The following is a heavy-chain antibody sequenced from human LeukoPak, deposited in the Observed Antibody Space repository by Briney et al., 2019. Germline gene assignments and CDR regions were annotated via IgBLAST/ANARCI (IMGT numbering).Heavy chain of an antibody. V-gene: IGHV3-48*03. J-gene: IGHJ4*02. CDR2: ISSSGSSI. CDR1: GFTFSSYE. Sequence: GGSLRLSCAASGFTFSSYEMNWVRQAPGKGLEWVSYISSSGSSIYYADSVKGRFTISRDNAKNSLYLQMNSLRAEDTAVYYCARKSCSSTSCLFDCWGQGTLVTVSS. CDR3: ARKSCSSTSCLFDC. D-gene: IGHD2-2*01.